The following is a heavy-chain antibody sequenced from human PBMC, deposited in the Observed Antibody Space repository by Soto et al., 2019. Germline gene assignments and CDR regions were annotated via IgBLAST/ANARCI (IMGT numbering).Heavy chain of an antibody. V-gene: IGHV2-5*01. J-gene: IGHJ4*02. D-gene: IGHD3-22*01. CDR2: INWNDAK. CDR3: ARSGHNSGFFYYAY. CDR1: GFSLSSTSVG. Sequence: QITLKESGPTLVKVTQTVTLTCTFSGFSLSSTSVGVGWIRQLPGKALEGLALINWNDAKRYNPSLKSRLAITKDTSKNQVVLTLTNMDPVDTATYYWARSGHNSGFFYYAYWGQGTLVTVSS.